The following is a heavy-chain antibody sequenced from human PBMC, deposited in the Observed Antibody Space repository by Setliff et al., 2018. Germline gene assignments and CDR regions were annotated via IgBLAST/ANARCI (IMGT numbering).Heavy chain of an antibody. D-gene: IGHD6-13*01. CDR1: GGTLSHYY. J-gene: IGHJ6*03. CDR3: ARGLIAYASWYPNKHTYYYYMDV. Sequence: ASVKVSCKASGGTLSHYYMHWVRQATGQGLEWMGLINPSGENTNYAQKFQGRVNMPRDTYTSTVYMELRSLKSEDTATYFCARGLIAYASWYPNKHTYYYYMDVWGKGTTVTVSS. CDR2: INPSGENT. V-gene: IGHV1-46*01.